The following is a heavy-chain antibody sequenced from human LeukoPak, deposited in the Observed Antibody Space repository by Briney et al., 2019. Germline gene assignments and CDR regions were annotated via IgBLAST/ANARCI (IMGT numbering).Heavy chain of an antibody. CDR1: GGSISGTNW. Sequence: SGTLSLTCGVSGGSISGTNWWSWVRQPPGQGLEWIGEISLAGQTNYNPSLNGRVTMSLDKSGNQLPLHLTSVTAADTATYFCSRESGPFCPFGYWGQGTLVIVSS. J-gene: IGHJ4*02. CDR3: SRESGPFCPFGY. CDR2: ISLAGQT. D-gene: IGHD1-26*01. V-gene: IGHV4-4*02.